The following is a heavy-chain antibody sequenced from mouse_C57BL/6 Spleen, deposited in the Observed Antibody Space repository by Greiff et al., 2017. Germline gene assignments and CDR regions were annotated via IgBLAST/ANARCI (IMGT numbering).Heavy chain of an antibody. Sequence: EVQLQQSGPELVKPGASVKIPCKASGYTFTDYNMDWVKQSHGKSLEWIGDINPNNGGTIYNQKFKGKATLTVDKSSSTAYMELRSLTSEDTAVYYCARSRYYGSNPARDDWGQGTSVTVSS. CDR1: GYTFTDYN. CDR2: INPNNGGT. CDR3: ARSRYYGSNPARDD. J-gene: IGHJ4*01. V-gene: IGHV1-18*01. D-gene: IGHD1-1*01.